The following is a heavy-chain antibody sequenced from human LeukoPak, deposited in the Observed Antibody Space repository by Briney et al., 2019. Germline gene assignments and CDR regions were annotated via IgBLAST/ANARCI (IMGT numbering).Heavy chain of an antibody. CDR2: INHSGST. CDR3: ARRKGRYFDY. CDR1: GGSFSGYY. V-gene: IGHV4-34*01. J-gene: IGHJ4*02. Sequence: SDTLSLTCAVYGGSFSGYYWSWIRQPPGKGLEWIGEINHSGSTNYNPSLKSRVTISVDTSKNQFSLKLSSVTAADTAVYYCARRKGRYFDYWGQGTLVTVSS.